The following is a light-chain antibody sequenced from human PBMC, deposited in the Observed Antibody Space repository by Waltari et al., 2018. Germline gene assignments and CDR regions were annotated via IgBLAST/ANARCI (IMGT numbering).Light chain of an antibody. J-gene: IGKJ1*01. V-gene: IGKV3-20*01. Sequence: EIVLTQSPGTLSLSPGERATLSCRASQSVATYLAWYQQKTGQAPRPLIYGASSRATGLPDRFSASGSGTDFSLTISSLEPEDFAVYYCQHYVRLPVTFGQGTKVEIK. CDR3: QHYVRLPVT. CDR2: GAS. CDR1: QSVATY.